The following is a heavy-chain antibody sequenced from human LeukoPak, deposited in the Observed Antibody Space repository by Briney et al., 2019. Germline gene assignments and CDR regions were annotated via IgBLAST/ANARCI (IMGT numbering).Heavy chain of an antibody. J-gene: IGHJ6*02. CDR3: AKDELRFLEWLLSRMDV. CDR2: ISYDGSNK. Sequence: WRSLRLSCAASGFTFSSCGMHWVRQAPGKGLEWVAVISYDGSNKYYADSVKGRFTISRDNSKNTLYLQMNSLRAEDTAVYYCAKDELRFLEWLLSRMDVWGQGTTVTVSS. V-gene: IGHV3-30*18. CDR1: GFTFSSCG. D-gene: IGHD3-3*01.